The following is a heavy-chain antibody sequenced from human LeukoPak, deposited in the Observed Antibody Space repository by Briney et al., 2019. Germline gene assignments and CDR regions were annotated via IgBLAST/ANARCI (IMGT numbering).Heavy chain of an antibody. D-gene: IGHD3-10*01. V-gene: IGHV1-8*02. Sequence: GASVKVSCKASGYTFTSYGISWVRQAPGQGLEWMGWMNPNSGNTGYAQKFQGRVTMTRNTSISTAYMELSSLRSEDTAVYYCARARRRSGSYYRGFDYWGQGTLVTVSS. J-gene: IGHJ4*02. CDR3: ARARRRSGSYYRGFDY. CDR2: MNPNSGNT. CDR1: GYTFTSYG.